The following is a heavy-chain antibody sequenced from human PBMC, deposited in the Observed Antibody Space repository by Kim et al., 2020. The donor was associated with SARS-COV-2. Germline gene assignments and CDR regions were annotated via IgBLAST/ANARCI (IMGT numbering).Heavy chain of an antibody. D-gene: IGHD7-27*01. J-gene: IGHJ6*03. Sequence: GGSLRLSCAASGFAVNIKYMSWVRQAPGKGLEWVSVINAGDRKYYADPVKGRFTIFRDSSKNTLYLQMSSLRAEDTAVYYCARDSLGYYMDVWGNGTTVT. CDR3: ARDSLGYYMDV. V-gene: IGHV3-66*01. CDR1: GFAVNIKY. CDR2: INAGDRK.